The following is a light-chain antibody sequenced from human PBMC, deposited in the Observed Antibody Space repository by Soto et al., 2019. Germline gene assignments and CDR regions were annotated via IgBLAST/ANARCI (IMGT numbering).Light chain of an antibody. CDR1: QSISTY. CDR3: LQRSHWPPCT. Sequence: IVLTQSPATLSLSPGERATLSCRASQSISTYLAWYQQKPGQAPRLLIYDASNRATGTPARFSGSGSGTDFTLTISSLEPEDFAVYYCLQRSHWPPCTFGQGTKLEL. V-gene: IGKV3-11*01. J-gene: IGKJ2*02. CDR2: DAS.